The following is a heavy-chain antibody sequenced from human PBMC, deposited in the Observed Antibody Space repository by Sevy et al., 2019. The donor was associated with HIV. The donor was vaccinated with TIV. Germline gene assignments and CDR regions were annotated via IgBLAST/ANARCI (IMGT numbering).Heavy chain of an antibody. Sequence: GGSLRLSCAASGFSFSKYGMHWVRQAPGKGLEWVALLWYDGSSEYYADSVKGRFTISRDNSNNTLYRQVNGLRAEETAVYYCVRGADYYDRGGANCDSWGQGTLVTVSS. J-gene: IGHJ4*02. CDR1: GFSFSKYG. CDR3: VRGADYYDRGGANCDS. D-gene: IGHD3-22*01. V-gene: IGHV3-33*01. CDR2: LWYDGSSE.